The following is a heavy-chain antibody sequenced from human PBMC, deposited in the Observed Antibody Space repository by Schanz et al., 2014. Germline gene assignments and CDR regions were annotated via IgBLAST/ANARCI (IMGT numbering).Heavy chain of an antibody. CDR2: IRYDGSNK. CDR1: GFTFSSYG. Sequence: VQVVESGGGVVQPGGSLSLSCAASGFTFSSYGMHWVRQAPGKGLEWVAFIRYDGSNKYYADSVKGRFTISRDNSKNTLYLQMNSLRAEDTAVYYCAKDPYGMDVWGQGTTVTVSS. CDR3: AKDPYGMDV. J-gene: IGHJ6*02. V-gene: IGHV3-30*02.